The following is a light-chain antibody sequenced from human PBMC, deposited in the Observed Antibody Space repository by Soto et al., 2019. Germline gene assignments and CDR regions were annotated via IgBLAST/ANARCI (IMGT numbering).Light chain of an antibody. Sequence: QSALTQPASVSGSPGQSITISCTGTSSDVGSYNLVSWYQQHPGKAPKLMIYEVSKRPSGVSNRFSGSKSGNTASLTISGLQAEDEADYYCCSYAGSSIEVFGGGTKLTV. CDR3: CSYAGSSIEV. CDR2: EVS. V-gene: IGLV2-23*02. J-gene: IGLJ3*02. CDR1: SSDVGSYNL.